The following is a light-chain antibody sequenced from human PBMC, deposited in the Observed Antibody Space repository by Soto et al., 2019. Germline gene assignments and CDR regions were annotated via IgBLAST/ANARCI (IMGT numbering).Light chain of an antibody. Sequence: EIVMTQSPATLSVSPGERATLSCRASQSVSSNLAWYQQKPGQAPRLLIYGASNRAPGIPDRFSGGGSGTDFTLNISRLEPEDFAVYFCQQYGSSHLWTFGQGTKVDIK. J-gene: IGKJ1*01. CDR1: QSVSSN. CDR3: QQYGSSHLWT. V-gene: IGKV3-20*01. CDR2: GAS.